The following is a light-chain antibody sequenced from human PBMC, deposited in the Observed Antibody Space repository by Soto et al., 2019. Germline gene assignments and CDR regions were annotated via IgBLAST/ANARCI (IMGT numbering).Light chain of an antibody. J-gene: IGKJ1*01. CDR1: QSISTW. V-gene: IGKV1-5*03. Sequence: DIQMTQSPSTLSASVGDRVTITCRASQSISTWLAWYQQKPGKAPKLLIYTAPNLERGVPSRFSGSGSGTEFTLTISSLQPDDFATYYCQQHNSYPRTFGQGTKVEMK. CDR2: TAP. CDR3: QQHNSYPRT.